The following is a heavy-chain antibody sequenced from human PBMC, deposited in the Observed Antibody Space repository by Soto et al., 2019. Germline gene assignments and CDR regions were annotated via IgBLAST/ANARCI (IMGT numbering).Heavy chain of an antibody. CDR1: GFTFSSYW. D-gene: IGHD3-10*01. CDR2: INSDGSST. CDR3: ARDSARGFTYYYVSGSLYCMDV. J-gene: IGHJ6*02. Sequence: PGGSLRLSCAASGFTFSSYWMHWVRQAPGKGLVWVSRINSDGSSTSYADSVKGRFTISRDNAKNTLYLQMNSLRAEDTAVYYCARDSARGFTYYYVSGSLYCMDVWGQGTMVTVS. V-gene: IGHV3-74*01.